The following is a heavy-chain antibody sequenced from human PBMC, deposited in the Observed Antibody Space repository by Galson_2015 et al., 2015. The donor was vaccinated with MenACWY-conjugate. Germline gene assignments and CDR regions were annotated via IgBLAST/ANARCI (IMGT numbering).Heavy chain of an antibody. V-gene: IGHV3-66*02. CDR3: ARPRGIGSGWYNWFDP. CDR2: IYSGGST. CDR1: GFTVSSNY. Sequence: SLRLSCAASGFTVSSNYMSWVRQAPGEGLEWASVIYSGGSTYYADSVKGRFTISRDNSKNTLYLQMNSLRAEDTAVYYCARPRGIGSGWYNWFDPWGQGTLVTVSS. D-gene: IGHD6-19*01. J-gene: IGHJ5*02.